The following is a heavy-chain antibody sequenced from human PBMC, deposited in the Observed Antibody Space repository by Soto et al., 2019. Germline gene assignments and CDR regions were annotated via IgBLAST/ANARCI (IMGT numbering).Heavy chain of an antibody. D-gene: IGHD1-7*01. CDR1: GFTFSSYW. Sequence: GGSLRLSCAASGFTFSSYWMSWVRQAPGKGLEWVANIKQDGSEKYYVDSVKGRFTISRDNAKNSLYLQMNSLRAEDRAVYYCARYRTGTTSWYFDLWGRGTLVTVSS. J-gene: IGHJ2*01. CDR3: ARYRTGTTSWYFDL. CDR2: IKQDGSEK. V-gene: IGHV3-7*01.